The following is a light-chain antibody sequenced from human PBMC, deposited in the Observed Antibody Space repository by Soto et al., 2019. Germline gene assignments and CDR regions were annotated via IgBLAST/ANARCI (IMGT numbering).Light chain of an antibody. V-gene: IGKV3-15*01. CDR3: QQYNNWRRTT. Sequence: EIVMTQSPATLSVSPGERATLSCRASQSVSSNLAWYQQIPGQAPRLLIYGASTRATGIPARFSGSGSGTEFTLTISSLQSEDFAVYYCQQYNNWRRTTFGGGTKVEIK. CDR2: GAS. J-gene: IGKJ4*01. CDR1: QSVSSN.